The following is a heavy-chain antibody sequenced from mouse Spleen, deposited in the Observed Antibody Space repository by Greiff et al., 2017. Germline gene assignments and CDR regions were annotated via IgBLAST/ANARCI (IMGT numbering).Heavy chain of an antibody. Sequence: VQLQQPGAELVMPGASVKLSCKASGYTFTSYWMHWVKQRPGQGLEWIGEIDPSDSYTNYNQKFKGKATLTVDKSSSTAYMQLSSLTSEDSAVYYCAGITTVFDYWGQGTTLTVSS. D-gene: IGHD1-1*01. CDR2: IDPSDSYT. V-gene: IGHV1-69*01. CDR3: AGITTVFDY. CDR1: GYTFTSYW. J-gene: IGHJ2*01.